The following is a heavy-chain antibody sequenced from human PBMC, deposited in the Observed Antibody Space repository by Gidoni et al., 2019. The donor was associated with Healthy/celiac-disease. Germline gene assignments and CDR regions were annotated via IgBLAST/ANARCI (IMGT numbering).Heavy chain of an antibody. CDR1: GFTLSSYA. D-gene: IGHD2-2*03. CDR3: AKAAVGCCSSTSCYDYYYYMDV. CDR2: VSGSGGST. J-gene: IGHJ6*03. Sequence: EVQLLESGGGLVQPGGSLRLSCAASGFTLSSYAMSWVRQAPGKGLVWVSAVSGSGGSTYYADSVEGRFTSSRDNSKDTLYLQMNSLRAEDTAVYYCAKAAVGCCSSTSCYDYYYYMDVWGKGTTVTVSS. V-gene: IGHV3-23*01.